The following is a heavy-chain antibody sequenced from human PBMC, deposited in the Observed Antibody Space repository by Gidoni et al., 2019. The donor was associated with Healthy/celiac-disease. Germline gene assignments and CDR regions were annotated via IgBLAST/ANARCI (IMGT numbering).Heavy chain of an antibody. Sequence: QVQLQESGPGLVKPSETLSLPCTASGGSISSYYWSWIRQPAGKGLEWIGRIYTSGSTHYNPSLKSRVTMSVDTSKNQFSLKLSSVTAADTAVYYCARVQSVIAVAGADPHGFGYYGMDVWGQGTTVTVSS. CDR3: ARVQSVIAVAGADPHGFGYYGMDV. V-gene: IGHV4-4*07. CDR1: GGSISSYY. D-gene: IGHD6-19*01. J-gene: IGHJ6*02. CDR2: IYTSGST.